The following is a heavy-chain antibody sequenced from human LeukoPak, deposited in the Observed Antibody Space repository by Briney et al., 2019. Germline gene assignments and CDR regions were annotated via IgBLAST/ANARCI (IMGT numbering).Heavy chain of an antibody. CDR1: GGSISSGSYY. CDR2: TNHSGST. V-gene: IGHV4-39*01. Sequence: PSETLSLTCTVSGGSISSGSYYWSWIRQPPGKGLEWIGETNHSGSTNYNPSLKSRVTISVDTSKNQLSLKLSSVTAADTAVYYCARHRVTRRWLQYSGGWFDPWGQGTLVTVSS. D-gene: IGHD5-24*01. J-gene: IGHJ5*02. CDR3: ARHRVTRRWLQYSGGWFDP.